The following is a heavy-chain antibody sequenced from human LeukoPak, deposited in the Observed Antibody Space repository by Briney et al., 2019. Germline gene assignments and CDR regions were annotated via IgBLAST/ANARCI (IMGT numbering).Heavy chain of an antibody. V-gene: IGHV4-59*01. CDR2: IYYSGST. CDR3: ARDSVVVVAATRTYYYGMDV. Sequence: SETLSLTCTVSGGSISSYYWSWLRQPPGKGREGVGYIYYSGSTNYNPSLKSRVTISVDTSKNQFSLKLSSVTAADTAVYYCARDSVVVVAATRTYYYGMDVWGKGTTVTVSS. CDR1: GGSISSYY. D-gene: IGHD2-15*01. J-gene: IGHJ6*04.